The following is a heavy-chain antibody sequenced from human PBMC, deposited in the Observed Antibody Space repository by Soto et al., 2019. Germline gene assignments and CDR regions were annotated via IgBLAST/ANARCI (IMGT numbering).Heavy chain of an antibody. J-gene: IGHJ4*02. CDR1: GYSFTSYW. CDR2: IYPGDSET. D-gene: IGHD1-20*01. Sequence: GESLKISCKGSGYSFTSYWIGWVRQMPGKGLEWMGTIYPGDSETTYSPSFQGRFTISRDNARNSLYLQMNRLGVDDTALYFCARATYNWNHEYWGQGTQVTVSS. CDR3: ARATYNWNHEY. V-gene: IGHV5-51*01.